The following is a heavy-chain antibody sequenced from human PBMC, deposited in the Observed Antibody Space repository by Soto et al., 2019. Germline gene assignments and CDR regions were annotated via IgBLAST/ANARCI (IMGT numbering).Heavy chain of an antibody. CDR3: AKGAYSSSWGGDY. D-gene: IGHD6-13*01. CDR1: GFTFSSYA. J-gene: IGHJ4*02. V-gene: IGHV3-23*01. CDR2: ISGSGGST. Sequence: EVQLLESGGGLVQPGGSLRLSCAASGFTFSSYAMSWVHQAPGKGLEWVSAISGSGGSTYYADSVKGRFTISRDNSKNPLYLQMNSLRAEDTAVYYCAKGAYSSSWGGDYWGQGTLVTVSS.